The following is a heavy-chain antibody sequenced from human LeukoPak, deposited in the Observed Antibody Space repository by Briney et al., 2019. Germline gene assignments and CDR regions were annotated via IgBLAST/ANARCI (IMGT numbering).Heavy chain of an antibody. Sequence: SETRSLTCTVSGGSISSYYWSWIRQPPGKGLEWIGYIYYSGSTNYNPSLKSRVTISVDTSKNQFSLKLSSVTAADTAVYYCAGISGSRYYYYGMDVWGQGTTVTVSS. D-gene: IGHD1-26*01. CDR3: AGISGSRYYYYGMDV. CDR2: IYYSGST. J-gene: IGHJ6*02. CDR1: GGSISSYY. V-gene: IGHV4-59*01.